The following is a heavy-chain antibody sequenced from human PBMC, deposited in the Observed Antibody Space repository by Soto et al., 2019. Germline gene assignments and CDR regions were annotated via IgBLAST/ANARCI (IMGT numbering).Heavy chain of an antibody. CDR2: IYYSGST. CDR3: ARGGRRSPGMDG. Sequence: QVQLQESGPGLVKPSQTLSLTCTVSGGSISSGGYYWSWIRQHPGKGLEWIGYIYYSGSTYYNPSLTGRVTRSIDTSKNHCSLKLSSVTAADTAVYYCARGGRRSPGMDGWGQGTTVTVSS. V-gene: IGHV4-31*03. CDR1: GGSISSGGYY. J-gene: IGHJ6*02.